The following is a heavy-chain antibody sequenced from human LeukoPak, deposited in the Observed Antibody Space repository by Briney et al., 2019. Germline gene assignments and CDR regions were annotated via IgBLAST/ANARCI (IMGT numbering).Heavy chain of an antibody. Sequence: GRSLRLSCAASGFTFSSYGMHWVRQAPGKGLEWVAVIWYDGSNKYYADSVKGRFTISRDNSKNTLYLQMNSLRAEDTAVYYCARQSIAVAGTFDPWGQGTLVTVSS. CDR3: ARQSIAVAGTFDP. V-gene: IGHV3-30*19. CDR2: IWYDGSNK. CDR1: GFTFSSYG. J-gene: IGHJ5*02. D-gene: IGHD6-19*01.